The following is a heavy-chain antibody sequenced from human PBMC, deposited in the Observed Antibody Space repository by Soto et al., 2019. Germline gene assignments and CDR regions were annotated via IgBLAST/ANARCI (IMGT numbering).Heavy chain of an antibody. CDR3: ARRGSSSSVTDY. CDR1: GGSFSGYY. CDR2: INHSGST. Sequence: SETLSLTCAVYGGSFSGYYWSWIRQPPGKGLEWIGEINHSGSTNYNPSLKSRVTISVDTSKNQFSLKLSSVTAADTAVYYCARRGSSSSVTDYWGQGTLVTVSS. J-gene: IGHJ4*02. V-gene: IGHV4-34*01. D-gene: IGHD6-6*01.